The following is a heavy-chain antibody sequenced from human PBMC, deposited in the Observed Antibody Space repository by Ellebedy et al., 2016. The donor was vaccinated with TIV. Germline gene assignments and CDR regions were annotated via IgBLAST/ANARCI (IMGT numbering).Heavy chain of an antibody. D-gene: IGHD6-19*01. J-gene: IGHJ2*01. CDR1: GSSFTSYW. CDR3: ARLGAVVISDWYFDL. CDR2: TYSGDSDT. Sequence: GESLKISCKGSGSSFTSYWIGWVRQKPGKGLEWMGITYSGDSDTRYSPSFQGQVTISADKSISTAYLQWSSLKASDTAMYYCARLGAVVISDWYFDLWGRGTLVTVSS. V-gene: IGHV5-51*01.